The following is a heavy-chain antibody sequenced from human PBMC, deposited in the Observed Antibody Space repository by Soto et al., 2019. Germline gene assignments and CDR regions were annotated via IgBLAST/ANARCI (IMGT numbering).Heavy chain of an antibody. D-gene: IGHD3-10*01. CDR2: IRSKAYGGTT. J-gene: IGHJ6*02. V-gene: IGHV3-49*04. CDR1: GFTSGDYA. Sequence: PGGSLRLSCTASGFTSGDYAMSWVRQAPGKGLEWAGFIRSKAYGGTTEYAASVKGRFTISRDDSKSIAYLQMNSLKTEDTAVYYCTRDRITMVRGVLNEYYYYGMDVWGQGTTVTVSS. CDR3: TRDRITMVRGVLNEYYYYGMDV.